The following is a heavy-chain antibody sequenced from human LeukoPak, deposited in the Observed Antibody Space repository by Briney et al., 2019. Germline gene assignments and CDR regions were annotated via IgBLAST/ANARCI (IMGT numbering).Heavy chain of an antibody. CDR2: INHSGST. V-gene: IGHV4-34*01. CDR1: GGSFSGYY. CDR3: ARTRYGSGSYTYLDY. D-gene: IGHD3-10*01. Sequence: SETLSLTCAVYGGSFSGYYWSWIRQPPGKGLEWIGEINHSGSTNYNPSLKSRVTISVDTSKNQFSLKLSSVTAADTAVYYCARTRYGSGSYTYLDYWGQGTLVTVSS. J-gene: IGHJ4*02.